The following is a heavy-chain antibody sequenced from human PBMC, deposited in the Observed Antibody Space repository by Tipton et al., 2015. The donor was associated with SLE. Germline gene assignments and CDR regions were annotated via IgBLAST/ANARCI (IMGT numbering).Heavy chain of an antibody. Sequence: TLSLTCAIYGGSYSHYSWSWVRQPPGKGLEWIGEIRHGGITNYNPSLKSRITISLDTSKNHFSLKVNSMTAADTALYYCAKAPGLDRDYYYYYYMDVWGKGTAVTVSS. V-gene: IGHV4-34*01. CDR2: IRHGGIT. CDR3: AKAPGLDRDYYYYYYMDV. D-gene: IGHD3/OR15-3a*01. J-gene: IGHJ6*03. CDR1: GGSYSHYS.